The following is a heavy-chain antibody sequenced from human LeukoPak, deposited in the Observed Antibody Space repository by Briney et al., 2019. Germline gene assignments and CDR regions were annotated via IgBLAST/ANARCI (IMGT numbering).Heavy chain of an antibody. Sequence: PGGSLRLSCAASGFTFSNYAMSWVRQAPGKGLEWVSAISGSGDRTYYADSVKGRFTISRDNSKNTLYLQMNNLRAEDTAMYYCAKDRQTYCSSTSCYLNWFDPWGQGTLVIVSS. J-gene: IGHJ5*02. CDR1: GFTFSNYA. V-gene: IGHV3-23*01. CDR3: AKDRQTYCSSTSCYLNWFDP. D-gene: IGHD2-2*01. CDR2: ISGSGDRT.